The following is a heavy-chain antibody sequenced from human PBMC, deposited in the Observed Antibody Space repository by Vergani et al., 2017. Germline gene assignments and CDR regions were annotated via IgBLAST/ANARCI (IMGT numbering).Heavy chain of an antibody. CDR1: GFTFSTYA. CDR2: LTGGGGST. CDR3: VKYAGSYKNFFDS. V-gene: IGHV3-23*01. J-gene: IGHJ4*02. Sequence: EVQLLESGGSLKQPGGSVRLSCAASGFTFSTYAMHWVRQAPGKGLEWVSALTGGGGSTYDADSFKGRFIISRDNSRDTLYLQMNILRPDDKATYYCVKYAGSYKNFFDSWGQGTLVTVSS. D-gene: IGHD1-26*01.